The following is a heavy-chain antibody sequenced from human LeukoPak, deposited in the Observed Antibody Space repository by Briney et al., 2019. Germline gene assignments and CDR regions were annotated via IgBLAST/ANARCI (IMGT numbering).Heavy chain of an antibody. D-gene: IGHD1-26*01. Sequence: GGSLRLSCAASGFTFSSYEMNWVRQAPGKGLEWVSYISSSGSTICFADSVKGRFTISRDNAKNSLYLQMNSLRAEDTAVYYCARDTGIVGATDYWGQGTLVTVSS. CDR2: ISSSGSTI. CDR3: ARDTGIVGATDY. J-gene: IGHJ4*02. CDR1: GFTFSSYE. V-gene: IGHV3-48*03.